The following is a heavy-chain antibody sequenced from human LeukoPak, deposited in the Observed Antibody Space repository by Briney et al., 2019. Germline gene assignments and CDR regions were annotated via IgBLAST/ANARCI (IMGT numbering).Heavy chain of an antibody. Sequence: ASVKVSCKASGYTFTSYGISWVRQAPGQGLEWMGWISAYNGNTNYAQKLQGRVTMTTDTSTSTAYMELRSLRSDDTAVYYCARDLYYYDSSGYQDFDYWGLGTLVTVSS. CDR1: GYTFTSYG. D-gene: IGHD3-22*01. V-gene: IGHV1-18*01. J-gene: IGHJ4*02. CDR2: ISAYNGNT. CDR3: ARDLYYYDSSGYQDFDY.